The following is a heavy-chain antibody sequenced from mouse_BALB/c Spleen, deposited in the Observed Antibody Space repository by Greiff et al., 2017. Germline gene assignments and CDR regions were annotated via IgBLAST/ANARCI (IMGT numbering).Heavy chain of an antibody. V-gene: IGHV2-2*02. CDR3: ALYDYDVYYAMDY. J-gene: IGHJ4*01. D-gene: IGHD2-4*01. CDR2: IWSGGST. Sequence: QVHVKQSGPGLVQPSQSLSITCTVSGFSLTSYGVHWVRQSPGKGLEWLGVIWSGGSTDYNAAFISRLSISKDNSKSQVFFKMNSLQANDTAIYYCALYDYDVYYAMDYWGQGTSVTVSS. CDR1: GFSLTSYG.